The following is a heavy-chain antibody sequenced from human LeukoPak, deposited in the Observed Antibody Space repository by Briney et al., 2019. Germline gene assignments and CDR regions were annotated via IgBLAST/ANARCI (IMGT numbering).Heavy chain of an antibody. Sequence: GGSLRLSCAASGFTVSSNYMSWVRQAPGKGLEWVAVISYDGSNKYYADSVKGRFTISRDNSKNTLYLQMNSLRAEDTAVYYCASLGRTIFGVVTDPLRRWFDPWGQGTLVAVSS. V-gene: IGHV3-30-3*01. D-gene: IGHD3-3*01. CDR2: ISYDGSNK. J-gene: IGHJ5*02. CDR3: ASLGRTIFGVVTDPLRRWFDP. CDR1: GFTVSSNY.